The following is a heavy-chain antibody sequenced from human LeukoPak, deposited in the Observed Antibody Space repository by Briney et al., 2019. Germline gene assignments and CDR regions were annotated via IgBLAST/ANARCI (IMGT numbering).Heavy chain of an antibody. V-gene: IGHV3-48*04. CDR3: ARDRGWRSYFDY. CDR2: ISSSGYII. CDR1: GFSFSSYG. J-gene: IGHJ4*02. D-gene: IGHD3-10*01. Sequence: GGSLRLSCAASGFSFSSYGMHWVRQAPGMGLEWVSYISSSGYIIFYADSVKGRFTISRDNAKNSLYLQMNSLRAEDTAVYYCARDRGWRSYFDYWGQGTLVTVSS.